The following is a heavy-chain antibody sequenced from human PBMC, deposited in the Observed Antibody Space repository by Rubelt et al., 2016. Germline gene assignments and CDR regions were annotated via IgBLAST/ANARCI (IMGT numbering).Heavy chain of an antibody. J-gene: IGHJ5*02. CDR2: INYSGST. V-gene: IGHV4-59*08. D-gene: IGHD6-19*01. CDR3: ARHGIVVAGRPHIFDP. CDR1: GVSINSYY. Sequence: QVQLQESGPGLVKPSETLSLTCTVSGVSINSYYWSWLRQTAGKGLEWIAYINYSGSTDYNSSLKSRVTISVETSKNQFSLRLSSVTAADTAVDYCARHGIVVAGRPHIFDPWGQGTLVTVSS.